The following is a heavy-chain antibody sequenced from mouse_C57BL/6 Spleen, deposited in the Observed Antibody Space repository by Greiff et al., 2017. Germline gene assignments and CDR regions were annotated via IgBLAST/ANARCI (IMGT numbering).Heavy chain of an antibody. CDR3: ARHEERRTAQATRDY. V-gene: IGHV1-62-2*01. J-gene: IGHJ2*01. D-gene: IGHD3-2*02. CDR1: GYTITEYT. Sequence: VQLQQSGAELVKPGASVKLSCKASGYTITEYTIHWVKQRSGQGLAWIGWFYPGRGSIKYNEKFKDKATLTADKSSSTVYMELSRLTSEDSAVXFCARHEERRTAQATRDYWGQGTTLTVSS. CDR2: FYPGRGSI.